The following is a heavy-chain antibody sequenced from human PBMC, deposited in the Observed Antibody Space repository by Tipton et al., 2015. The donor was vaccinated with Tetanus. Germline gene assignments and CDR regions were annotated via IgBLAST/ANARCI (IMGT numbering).Heavy chain of an antibody. CDR3: AFGLAVAGSDALDF. D-gene: IGHD6-19*01. Sequence: QLVQSGPEVKKPGASVNISCKTSGYTFTSHYVHWVRQAPGQGLEWMGWVNPKNGVTDSAQKFQGRVALTRDTSINTTYMELSRLGSDDTAVYYCAFGLAVAGSDALDFWGQGTMVTVSS. CDR1: GYTFTSHY. CDR2: VNPKNGVT. J-gene: IGHJ3*01. V-gene: IGHV1-2*02.